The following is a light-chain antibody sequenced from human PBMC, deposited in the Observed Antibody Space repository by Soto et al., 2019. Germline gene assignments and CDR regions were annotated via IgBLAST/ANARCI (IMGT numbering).Light chain of an antibody. Sequence: QSVLTQPASVSGSPGQWITISCTGTSSDVGGYNYVSWYQQHPGKAPKPMIYEVSNRPSGVSNRFSGSKSGNTASLTISGLQAEDEADYYCSSYTSSSTRVFGGGTKLTVL. CDR3: SSYTSSSTRV. CDR2: EVS. V-gene: IGLV2-14*01. J-gene: IGLJ3*02. CDR1: SSDVGGYNY.